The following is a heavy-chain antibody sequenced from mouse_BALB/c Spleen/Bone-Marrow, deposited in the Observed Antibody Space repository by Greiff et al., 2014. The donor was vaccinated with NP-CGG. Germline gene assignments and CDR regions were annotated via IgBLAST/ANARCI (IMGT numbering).Heavy chain of an antibody. V-gene: IGHV1S137*01. CDR2: ISIYSGNT. J-gene: IGHJ2*01. CDR1: GYTFTDYP. CDR3: ARGFLGYFDY. Sequence: LVESGPKLVRPGVSVKISCKGSGYTFTDYPMHWVKQSHAKSLEWIGVISIYSGNTNYNQNFKGKAKMTVDKSSSTVYMELARLTSEDSAIYHCARGFLGYFDYWGQGTTLTVSS.